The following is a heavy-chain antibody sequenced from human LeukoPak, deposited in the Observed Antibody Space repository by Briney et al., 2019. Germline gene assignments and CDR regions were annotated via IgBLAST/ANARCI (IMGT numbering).Heavy chain of an antibody. CDR1: GYTFTSYG. CDR2: INPIGGST. D-gene: IGHD3-22*01. V-gene: IGHV1-46*01. Sequence: GASVKASCKASGYTFTSYGISRVRQAPGQGLEWMGIINPIGGSTSYAKKLQGRVTMTRDMSTSTVYMELSSLRSEDTAVYYCARDLDSSGLLHPSGPPTYYFDYWGQGTLVTVSS. J-gene: IGHJ4*02. CDR3: ARDLDSSGLLHPSGPPTYYFDY.